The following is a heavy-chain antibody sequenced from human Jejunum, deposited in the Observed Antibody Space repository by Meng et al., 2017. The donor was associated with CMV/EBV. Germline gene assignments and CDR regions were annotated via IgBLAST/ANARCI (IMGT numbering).Heavy chain of an antibody. D-gene: IGHD6-19*01. CDR1: GFTFRDFN. J-gene: IGHJ4*02. V-gene: IGHV3-69-1*01. CDR3: ARRWAVAGLDY. CDR2: ITDTYGV. Sequence: CAASGFTFRDFNMSWVRQAPGQGLEWLSYITDTYGVSYADSVKGRFTISRDNTRNSVYLQLSSLRVEDTAVYYCARRWAVAGLDYWGQGTLVAVSS.